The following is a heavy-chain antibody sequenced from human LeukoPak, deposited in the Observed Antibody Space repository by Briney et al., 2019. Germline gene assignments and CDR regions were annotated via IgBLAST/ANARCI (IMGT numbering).Heavy chain of an antibody. J-gene: IGHJ4*02. Sequence: ASVKVSCKASGYMFTSYNMQWVRQAPGQGLGWMGMVSSSGANTKYAQKFRGRVTMTSDTSTSTDYMELSSLISDDTAVYYCARDQHYATDYWGQGTLVTVCS. CDR3: ARDQHYATDY. V-gene: IGHV1-46*03. CDR2: VSSSGANT. CDR1: GYMFTSYN. D-gene: IGHD2-2*01.